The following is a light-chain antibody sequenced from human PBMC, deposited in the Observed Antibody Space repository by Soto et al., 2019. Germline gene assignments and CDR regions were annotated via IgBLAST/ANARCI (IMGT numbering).Light chain of an antibody. V-gene: IGLV4-69*01. Sequence: QSVLTQSPSASASLGASVKLTCTLSSGHNSYAIAWHQQQPEKGPRYLMKLNSDGSHSSGDGIPDRFSGSSSGAERYLTISSLQSEDEAAYYCQTWATDIHVVFGGGTKVTVL. J-gene: IGLJ2*01. CDR3: QTWATDIHVV. CDR1: SGHNSYA. CDR2: LNSDGSH.